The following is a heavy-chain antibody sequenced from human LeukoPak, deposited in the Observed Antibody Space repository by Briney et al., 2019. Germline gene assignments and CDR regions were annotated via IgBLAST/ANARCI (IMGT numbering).Heavy chain of an antibody. V-gene: IGHV3-21*01. CDR3: ARDRAATDLFDY. CDR2: ISSSSSYI. J-gene: IGHJ4*02. CDR1: GFTFSSYS. Sequence: GGSLRLSCAASGFTFSSYSMNWVRQAPGKGLEWVSSISSSSSYIYYADSVKGRFTISRDNAKNSLYLQMNSLRAEDTAVYYCARDRAATDLFDYWGQGTLVTVSS.